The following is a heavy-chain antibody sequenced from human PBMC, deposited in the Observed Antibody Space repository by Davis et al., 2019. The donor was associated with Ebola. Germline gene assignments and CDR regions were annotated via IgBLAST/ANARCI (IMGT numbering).Heavy chain of an antibody. CDR3: ARDRAGMITFGGVYDY. V-gene: IGHV1-18*01. CDR1: GYTFTSYG. Sequence: ASVKVSCKASGYTFTSYGISWVRQAPGQGLEWMGWISAYNGNTNYAQKPQGRVTMTTDTSTSTAYMELRRLRSDDTAVYSCARDRAGMITFGGVYDYWGQGTLVTVSS. J-gene: IGHJ4*02. D-gene: IGHD3-16*01. CDR2: ISAYNGNT.